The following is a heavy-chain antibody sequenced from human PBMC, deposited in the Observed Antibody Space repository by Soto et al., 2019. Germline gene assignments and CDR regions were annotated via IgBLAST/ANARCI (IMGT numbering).Heavy chain of an antibody. Sequence: LGESLKISCKGSGYSFTSYWIGWVRQMPGKGLEWMGIIYPGDSDTRYSPSFQGQVTISADRSTSTAYLQWSSLKASDTAVYYCAKLGPTVTTRRNWFDPWGQGTLVTVSS. CDR1: GYSFTSYW. CDR3: AKLGPTVTTRRNWFDP. J-gene: IGHJ5*02. V-gene: IGHV5-51*01. CDR2: IYPGDSDT. D-gene: IGHD4-17*01.